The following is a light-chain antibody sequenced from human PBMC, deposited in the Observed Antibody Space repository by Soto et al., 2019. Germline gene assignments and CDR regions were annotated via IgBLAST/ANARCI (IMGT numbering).Light chain of an antibody. J-gene: IGKJ4*01. CDR1: QSVLYSSNNKNY. CDR2: WAS. Sequence: DLVLTQSPDSLAVSLGERATINCKSSQSVLYSSNNKNYLAWYQQKPGQPPKLLIYWASTRESGVPDRFSGSGSGTDFTLTISSLQAEDVAVYYCQHYYTTPLTFGGGTKVDIK. V-gene: IGKV4-1*01. CDR3: QHYYTTPLT.